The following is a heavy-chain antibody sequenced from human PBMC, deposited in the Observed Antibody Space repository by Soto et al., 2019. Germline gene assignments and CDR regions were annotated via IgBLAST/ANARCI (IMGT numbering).Heavy chain of an antibody. D-gene: IGHD3-22*01. CDR1: GFTFGDYA. CDR2: IRSKAYGGTT. V-gene: IGHV3-49*03. J-gene: IGHJ5*02. Sequence: GGSLRLSSTASGFTFGDYAMSWFRQAPGKGLEWVGFIRSKAYGGTTQYAASVKGRFTISRDDSKSIAYLQMNSLKTEDTAVYYCTTNYYDSSGYDNWFDPWGQGTLVTVSS. CDR3: TTNYYDSSGYDNWFDP.